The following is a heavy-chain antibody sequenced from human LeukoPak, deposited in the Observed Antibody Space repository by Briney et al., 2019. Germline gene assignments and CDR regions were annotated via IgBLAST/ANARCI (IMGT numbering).Heavy chain of an antibody. D-gene: IGHD1-26*01. CDR1: GFTFSNYN. V-gene: IGHV3-21*01. J-gene: IGHJ6*03. CDR3: ARDPYSGNYGNDYYYYMDV. Sequence: GGSLRLSCAASGFTFSNYNMNWVRQAPGKAMEWDSSITRSGTYIFHADSVKGRFTISRDNAKNSLYLQMDSLGPEDTAVYYCARDPYSGNYGNDYYYYMDVWGKGTTVTISS. CDR2: ITRSGTYI.